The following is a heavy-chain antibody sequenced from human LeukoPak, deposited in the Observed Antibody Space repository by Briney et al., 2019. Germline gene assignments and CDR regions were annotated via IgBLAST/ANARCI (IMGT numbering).Heavy chain of an antibody. Sequence: PGGSLRLSCAASGFTFSSYWMSWVRQAPGKGLEWVANIKQDGSEKYYVDSVKGRFTISRDNAKNSLYLQMNSLRAEDTALYYCARERRGDTAMVTYYYYYYYMDVWGKGTTVTVSS. J-gene: IGHJ6*03. CDR3: ARERRGDTAMVTYYYYYYYMDV. CDR2: IKQDGSEK. D-gene: IGHD5-18*01. V-gene: IGHV3-7*03. CDR1: GFTFSSYW.